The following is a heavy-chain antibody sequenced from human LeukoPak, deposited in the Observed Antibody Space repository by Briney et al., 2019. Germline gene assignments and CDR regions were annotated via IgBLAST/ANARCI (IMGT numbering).Heavy chain of an antibody. V-gene: IGHV3-21*01. CDR3: ARGFRAFDF. CDR1: GLTFSSYA. CDR2: ISSTSTSI. Sequence: PGGSLRLSCAASGLTFSSYAMSWVRQAPGKGLEWVSSISSTSTSIYHADSVKGRFTISRDNTKNSLYLQMDSLRAEDTAVYYCARGFRAFDFWAQGTMVTVSS. J-gene: IGHJ3*01.